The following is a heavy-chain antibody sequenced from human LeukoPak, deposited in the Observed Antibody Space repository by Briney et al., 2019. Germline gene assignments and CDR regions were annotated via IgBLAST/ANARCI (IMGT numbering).Heavy chain of an antibody. CDR2: ISSSSTYI. Sequence: GGSLRLSCAASGFTFSSYSMNWVRQAPGKGLEWVSVISSSSTYIYYADSVNGRFTISRDNAKNSLYLQMNSLRAEDTAVYYCVRLGFCNGGGGDCYGYYYMDVWGKGTTVTVSS. D-gene: IGHD2-8*02. J-gene: IGHJ6*03. CDR1: GFTFSSYS. CDR3: VRLGFCNGGGGDCYGYYYMDV. V-gene: IGHV3-21*01.